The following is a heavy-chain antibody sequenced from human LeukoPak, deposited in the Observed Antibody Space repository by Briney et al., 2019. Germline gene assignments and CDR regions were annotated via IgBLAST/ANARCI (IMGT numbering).Heavy chain of an antibody. CDR2: ISGSGGST. D-gene: IGHD3-10*01. J-gene: IGHJ5*02. CDR1: GFTFSSYA. CDR3: ARAGVRFGELFGWFDP. V-gene: IGHV3-23*01. Sequence: GGSLRLSCAASGFTFSSYAMSWVRQAPGKGLEWVSAISGSGGSTYYADSVKGRFTISRDNSKNTLYLQMNSLRAEDTAVYYCARAGVRFGELFGWFDPWGQGTLVTVSS.